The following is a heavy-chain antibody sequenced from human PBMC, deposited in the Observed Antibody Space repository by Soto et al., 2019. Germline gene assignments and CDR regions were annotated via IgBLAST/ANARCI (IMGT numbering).Heavy chain of an antibody. CDR2: ITPIGGT. D-gene: IGHD1-20*01. J-gene: IGHJ4*02. Sequence: SESLALTCAVSGGPFRGYEGTWIRQPPGKGPEWIGEITPIGGTNYNPSLKSQLAISVDTSNNQFSLRLSSVTAADTAVYYCARGPPRIGVVGTKNGISGTAIFDYWGQGALVTVSS. CDR3: ARGPPRIGVVGTKNGISGTAIFDY. CDR1: GGPFRGYE. V-gene: IGHV4-34*01.